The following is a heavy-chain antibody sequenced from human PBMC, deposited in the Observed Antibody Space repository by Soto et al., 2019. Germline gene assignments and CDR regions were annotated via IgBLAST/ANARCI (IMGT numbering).Heavy chain of an antibody. CDR3: ARYCSGGSCYGSWFDP. Sequence: QVQLVQSGAEVKEPGASVKVSCKASGYTFSSYGINWVRQAPGQGLEWMGWNNTYNGYTNYAQNLQGRVSMTIDRSTSTAYMEVKSLTSDDTAIYYCARYCSGGSCYGSWFDPWGQGTLVTVSP. J-gene: IGHJ5*02. D-gene: IGHD2-15*01. CDR2: NNTYNGYT. V-gene: IGHV1-18*01. CDR1: GYTFSSYG.